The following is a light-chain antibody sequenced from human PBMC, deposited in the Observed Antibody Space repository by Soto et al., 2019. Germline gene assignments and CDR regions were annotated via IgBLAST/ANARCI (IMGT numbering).Light chain of an antibody. CDR3: QQFGSSIPHT. V-gene: IGKV3-20*01. CDR1: QVIGSRY. Sequence: EIVMTQSPGTLSLSPGERATISCRASQVIGSRYLAWYHQKSGQAPRLLIYGASSRATGIPDRFSGSASGTDFTLTISRLEPEDFGVYYCQQFGSSIPHTFGQGTKLAIK. CDR2: GAS. J-gene: IGKJ2*01.